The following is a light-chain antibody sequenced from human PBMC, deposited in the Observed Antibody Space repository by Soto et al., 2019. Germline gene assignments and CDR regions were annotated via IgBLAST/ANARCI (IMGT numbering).Light chain of an antibody. CDR1: QSISNY. CDR2: TAS. Sequence: DIQMTQSPSSLSASVGDRVTITCRASQSISNYLNWYQQKPGTAPKLLIYTASSLQSGVPSRFSGSGSGTDFTLTISSLQPEDFATYYCQQSHSTPRTFGGGTKLDIK. CDR3: QQSHSTPRT. V-gene: IGKV1-39*01. J-gene: IGKJ4*01.